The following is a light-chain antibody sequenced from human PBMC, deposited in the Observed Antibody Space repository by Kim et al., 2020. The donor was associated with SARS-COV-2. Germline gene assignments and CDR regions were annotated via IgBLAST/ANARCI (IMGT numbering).Light chain of an antibody. CDR1: QSVSNIY. CDR3: QQYGTSPMT. Sequence: IVLTQSPGTLSLSPGERGTLSCRASQSVSNIYLAWYQQRPGQAPRLLIYGASSRATGIPDRFSGSGSGTDFTLTISRLEPEDCAVYYCQQYGTSPMTFGQGTRVEIK. CDR2: GAS. J-gene: IGKJ5*01. V-gene: IGKV3-20*01.